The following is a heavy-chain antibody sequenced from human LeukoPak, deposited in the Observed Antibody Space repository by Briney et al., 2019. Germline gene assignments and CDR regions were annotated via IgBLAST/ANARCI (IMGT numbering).Heavy chain of an antibody. V-gene: IGHV1-24*01. CDR3: ATAASGSYYGRLYYFDY. CDR1: GYTLTELS. D-gene: IGHD1-26*01. Sequence: ASVKVSCKVSGYTLTELSMHWVRQAPGKGLEWMGGFDPEDGETIYAQKFQGRVTMTEDTSTDTAYMELSSLRSEDTAVYYCATAASGSYYGRLYYFDYWGQGTLVTVSS. J-gene: IGHJ4*02. CDR2: FDPEDGET.